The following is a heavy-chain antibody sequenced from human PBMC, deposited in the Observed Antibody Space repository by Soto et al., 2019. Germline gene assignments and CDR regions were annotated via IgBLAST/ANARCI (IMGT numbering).Heavy chain of an antibody. V-gene: IGHV3-15*07. CDR1: GFTFTNAW. CDR3: TTVLDTRGPL. CDR2: IKSKTDGGTT. J-gene: IGHJ4*02. D-gene: IGHD2-2*01. Sequence: GGSLRLSCAASGFTFTNAWMNWIRPAPGKGLEWVDRIKSKTDGGTTDHAAPVKGRFTISRDDSKNTLFMQKNSLTNEDTAVDYCTTVLDTRGPLWGQGTLVTVST.